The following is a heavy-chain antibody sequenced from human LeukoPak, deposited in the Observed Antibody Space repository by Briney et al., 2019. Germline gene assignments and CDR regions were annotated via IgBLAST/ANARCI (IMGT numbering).Heavy chain of an antibody. CDR1: GFTFSSYG. CDR2: IWYDGSNK. Sequence: GGSLRLSCAASGFTFSSYGMHWVRQAPGKGLEWVAVIWYDGSNKYYADSVKGRFTISRDNSKNTLYLQMNSLRAEDTAVYYCARVRGQQLVGSPAWFDPWGQGTLVTVSS. V-gene: IGHV3-33*01. CDR3: ARVRGQQLVGSPAWFDP. D-gene: IGHD6-13*01. J-gene: IGHJ5*02.